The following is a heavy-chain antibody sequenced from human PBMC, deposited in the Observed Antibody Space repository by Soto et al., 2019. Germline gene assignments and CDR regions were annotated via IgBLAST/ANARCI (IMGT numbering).Heavy chain of an antibody. J-gene: IGHJ4*02. D-gene: IGHD3-3*01. CDR2: IKSKTDGGTT. Sequence: GGSLRLSCAASGFTFSNAWMNWVRQAPGKGLEWVGRIKSKTDGGTTDYAAPVKGRFTISRDDSKNTLYLQMNSLKTEDTAVYYCTTDLGLRFLEWLLWQVDYWGQGTLVTVSS. CDR1: GFTFSNAW. V-gene: IGHV3-15*07. CDR3: TTDLGLRFLEWLLWQVDY.